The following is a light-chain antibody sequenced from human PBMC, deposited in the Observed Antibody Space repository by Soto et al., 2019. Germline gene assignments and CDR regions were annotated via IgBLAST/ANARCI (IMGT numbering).Light chain of an antibody. Sequence: ETVMTQSPATLSVSPGERATLSCRASQSISSNLAWFQQKPGQAPRLLIHDASTMATGFPARFSGSGSGTEFTLTISSLQSEDFAVYYCQQYNNWPLTFGGGTKVEIK. J-gene: IGKJ4*01. CDR1: QSISSN. V-gene: IGKV3-15*01. CDR3: QQYNNWPLT. CDR2: DAS.